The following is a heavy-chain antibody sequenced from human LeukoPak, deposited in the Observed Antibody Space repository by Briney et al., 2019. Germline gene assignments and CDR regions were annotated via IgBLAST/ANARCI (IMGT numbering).Heavy chain of an antibody. Sequence: GWSLSLSCAASVFTFSSSAMHWVRAARGEGQEWVAVISYDGSNKYYADSVKGRFTISRDNSKNTLYLQMNSLRAEDTAVYYCARERGPIDYWGQGTLVTVSS. CDR1: VFTFSSSA. J-gene: IGHJ4*02. CDR2: ISYDGSNK. CDR3: ARERGPIDY. V-gene: IGHV3-30-3*01.